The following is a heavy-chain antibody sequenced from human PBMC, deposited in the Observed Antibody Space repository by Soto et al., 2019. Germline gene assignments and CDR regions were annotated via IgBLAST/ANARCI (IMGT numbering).Heavy chain of an antibody. CDR2: VSSDGNTQ. CDR3: AKEIAVAGDLDY. J-gene: IGHJ4*01. Sequence: GGSLRLPCVASGFSFSRFGIHWVRQAPGKGLEWVAVVSSDGNTQYYADSVKGRFTISRDNSKNTLYLQVDSLRPADTAVYYCAKEIAVAGDLDYWGHGTLVTVSS. D-gene: IGHD6-19*01. V-gene: IGHV3-30*18. CDR1: GFSFSRFG.